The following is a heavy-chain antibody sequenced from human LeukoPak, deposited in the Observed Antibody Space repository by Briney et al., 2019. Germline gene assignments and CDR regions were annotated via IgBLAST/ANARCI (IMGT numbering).Heavy chain of an antibody. V-gene: IGHV3-23*01. CDR3: AQAGSLDYAVGN. D-gene: IGHD4-17*01. Sequence: GGSLRLSCAASGFIFSSHAMSWVRQAPGKGLKWVSTISGSGGRTYYADSVKGRFTISRDNSKNTLYLQMNNLRAEDTAVYYCAQAGSLDYAVGNWGQGTLVTVSS. CDR1: GFIFSSHA. J-gene: IGHJ4*02. CDR2: ISGSGGRT.